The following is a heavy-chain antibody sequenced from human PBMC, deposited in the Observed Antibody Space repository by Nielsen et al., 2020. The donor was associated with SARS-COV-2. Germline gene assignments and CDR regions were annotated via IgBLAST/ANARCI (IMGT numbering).Heavy chain of an antibody. CDR1: GYTFTSYG. CDR3: AREPEESYPESGFDY. J-gene: IGHJ4*02. V-gene: IGHV1-18*01. D-gene: IGHD1-26*01. Sequence: ASVKVSCKASGYTFTSYGISWVRQAPGQGLEWMGWISAYNGNTNYAQKLQGRVTMTTDTSTSTAYMELRSLRSDDTAVYYCAREPEESYPESGFDYWGQGTLVTVSS. CDR2: ISAYNGNT.